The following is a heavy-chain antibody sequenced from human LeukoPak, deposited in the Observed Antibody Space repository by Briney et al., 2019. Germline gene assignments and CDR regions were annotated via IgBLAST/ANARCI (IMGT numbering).Heavy chain of an antibody. J-gene: IGHJ4*02. Sequence: GGSLRLSCAASGFTFSNYAMSWVRQAPGKGLEWVSAISGSGGSTYYADSVKGRFTISRDNSKNTLYLQMNSLRAEDTAVYYCAKATRGILRFLEWLVPPKVAFDYWGQGTLVTVSS. CDR3: AKATRGILRFLEWLVPPKVAFDY. CDR2: ISGSGGST. D-gene: IGHD3-3*01. CDR1: GFTFSNYA. V-gene: IGHV3-23*01.